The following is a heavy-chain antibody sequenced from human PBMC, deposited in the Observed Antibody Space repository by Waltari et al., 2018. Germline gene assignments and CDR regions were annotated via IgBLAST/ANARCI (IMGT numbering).Heavy chain of an antibody. CDR3: AKVGCNHGDWYFDL. J-gene: IGHJ2*01. V-gene: IGHV3-23*03. Sequence: EVQLLESGGGLVQPGGTLRLSCAASGFTFSSYAMSWVRQAPGKGLEWVLCYYWGGSTYYGDSVKGRVTISRDKSQNTLYLQMNSLRAEDTAVNFCAKVGCNHGDWYFDLLGRGTLVTVSS. CDR2: YWGGST. CDR1: GFTFSSYA. D-gene: IGHD2-8*01.